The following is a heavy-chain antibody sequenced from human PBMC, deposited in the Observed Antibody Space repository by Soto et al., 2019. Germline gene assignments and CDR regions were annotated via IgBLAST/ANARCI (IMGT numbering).Heavy chain of an antibody. Sequence: ASVKVSCKASGYTFTSYDMNWVRQTAGQGLEWMGWMSPKTANTGYAQKFQDRVTMTRSTSISTAYMELSSLTSEDTAVYYCTGGPPNWGFDSWGQGTPVTVSS. J-gene: IGHJ5*01. V-gene: IGHV1-8*01. D-gene: IGHD7-27*01. CDR3: TGGPPNWGFDS. CDR1: GYTFTSYD. CDR2: MSPKTANT.